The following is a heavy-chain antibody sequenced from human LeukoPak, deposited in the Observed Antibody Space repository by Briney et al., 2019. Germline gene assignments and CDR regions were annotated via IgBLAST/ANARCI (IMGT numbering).Heavy chain of an antibody. CDR3: ARGHLYDILTGYYREMDYYYGMDV. CDR2: IYYSGST. D-gene: IGHD3-9*01. V-gene: IGHV4-59*01. CDR1: GRSISSYY. Sequence: SETLSLTCTVSGRSISSYYWSWLRQPPGKGLEWIGYIYYSGSTNYNPSLKSRVTISVDTSKNHFSLKLSSVAAADTAVYYCARGHLYDILTGYYREMDYYYGMDVWGKGTTVTVSS. J-gene: IGHJ6*04.